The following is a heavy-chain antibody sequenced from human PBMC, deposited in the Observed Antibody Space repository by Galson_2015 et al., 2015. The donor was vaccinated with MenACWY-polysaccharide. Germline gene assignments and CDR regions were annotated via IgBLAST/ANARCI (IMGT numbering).Heavy chain of an antibody. CDR3: ARAYQLLSKRGFDAFDI. CDR1: GYTFTGYY. Sequence: SVKVSCKASGYTFTGYYMHWVRQAPGQGLEWMGWINPNSGGTNYAQKFQGRVTMTRDTSISTAYMELSRLRSDDTAVYYCARAYQLLSKRGFDAFDIWGQGTMVTVSS. D-gene: IGHD2-2*01. V-gene: IGHV1-2*02. CDR2: INPNSGGT. J-gene: IGHJ3*02.